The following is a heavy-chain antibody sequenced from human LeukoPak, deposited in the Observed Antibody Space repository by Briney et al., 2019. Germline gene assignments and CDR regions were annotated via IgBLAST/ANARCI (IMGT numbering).Heavy chain of an antibody. Sequence: GGSLRLSCAASGFTFSSYAMSWVRQAPGKGLEWVSAISGSGGSTYYADSVKGRFTISRDNSKNTLYLQMNSLRAEDTAVYYCAKGGGSYYEIVYNWFDPWGQGTLVTVSS. CDR2: ISGSGGST. V-gene: IGHV3-23*01. CDR1: GFTFSSYA. D-gene: IGHD1-26*01. CDR3: AKGGGSYYEIVYNWFDP. J-gene: IGHJ5*02.